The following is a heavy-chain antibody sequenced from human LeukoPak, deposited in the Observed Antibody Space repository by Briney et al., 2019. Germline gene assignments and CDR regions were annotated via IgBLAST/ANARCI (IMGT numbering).Heavy chain of an antibody. J-gene: IGHJ4*02. CDR3: ARDIVVVPAAMNWYNYYFDY. D-gene: IGHD2-2*01. CDR2: INHSGST. Sequence: SETLSLTCAVYGGSFSGYYWSWIRQPPGKGLEWIGEINHSGSTNYNPSLKSRVTISVDTSKNQFSLKLSSVTAADTAVYYCARDIVVVPAAMNWYNYYFDYWGQGTLVTVSS. V-gene: IGHV4-34*01. CDR1: GGSFSGYY.